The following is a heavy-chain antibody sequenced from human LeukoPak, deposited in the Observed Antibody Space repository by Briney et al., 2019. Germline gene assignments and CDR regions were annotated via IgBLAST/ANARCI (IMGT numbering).Heavy chain of an antibody. D-gene: IGHD1-26*01. V-gene: IGHV3-64D*06. Sequence: PGGSLRLSCSASGFTFSSYAMHWVRQAPGEELEYISGVTGDGGTTYHADSVKGRFTISRDNSKNTLYLQMSSLRVEDTAVYYCVKVSSTVGATYFDYWGQGTLVTVSS. J-gene: IGHJ4*02. CDR3: VKVSSTVGATYFDY. CDR2: VTGDGGTT. CDR1: GFTFSSYA.